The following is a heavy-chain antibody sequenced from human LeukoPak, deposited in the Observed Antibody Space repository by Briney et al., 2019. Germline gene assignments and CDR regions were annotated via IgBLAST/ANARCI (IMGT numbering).Heavy chain of an antibody. Sequence: GGSLRLSCAASGFTFSSYAMSWVRQAPGKGLEWVSAISGSGGSTYCADSVKGRFTISRDNSKNTLYLQMNSLRAEDTAVYYCAKARGDIVATIFDYWGQGTLVTVSS. D-gene: IGHD5-12*01. CDR1: GFTFSSYA. V-gene: IGHV3-23*01. CDR3: AKARGDIVATIFDY. J-gene: IGHJ4*02. CDR2: ISGSGGST.